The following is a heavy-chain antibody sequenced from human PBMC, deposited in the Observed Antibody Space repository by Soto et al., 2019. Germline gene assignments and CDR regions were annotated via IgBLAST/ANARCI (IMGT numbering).Heavy chain of an antibody. CDR3: ARGDRGAFDL. Sequence: EVQLLESGGGLVQPGESLGLSCAASGFTFSYYWMHWVRQAPGMGLVWVSRIHSDGSSTTYADSVKGRFTISRDNARNTLYLQMNSLRAEDTAVYYCARGDRGAFDLWGQGTVVTVSS. J-gene: IGHJ3*01. CDR1: GFTFSYYW. D-gene: IGHD1-26*01. V-gene: IGHV3-74*01. CDR2: IHSDGSST.